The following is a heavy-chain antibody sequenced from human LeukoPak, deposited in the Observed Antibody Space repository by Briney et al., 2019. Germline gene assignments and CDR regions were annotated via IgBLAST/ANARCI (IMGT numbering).Heavy chain of an antibody. CDR2: IYYSGST. V-gene: IGHV4-39*07. D-gene: IGHD5-12*01. CDR1: GGSISSSSYY. J-gene: IGHJ5*02. Sequence: SETLSLTCTVSGGSISSSSYYWGWIRQPPGKGLEWIGSIYYSGSTNYNPSLKSRVTMSVDTSKNQFSLKLSSVTAADTAVYYCAREVDIVATIKGASNWFDPWGQGTLVTVSS. CDR3: AREVDIVATIKGASNWFDP.